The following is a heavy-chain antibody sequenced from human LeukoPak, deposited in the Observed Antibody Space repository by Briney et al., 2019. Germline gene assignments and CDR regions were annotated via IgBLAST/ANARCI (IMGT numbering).Heavy chain of an antibody. D-gene: IGHD4-17*01. CDR3: ARTRTTGDSFDI. V-gene: IGHV1-2*02. Sequence: ASVKVSCKASGYTFTGYYMHWVRQAPGQGLEWMGWINPNGGGTNYAQKFQGRVTMTRDTSISTAYMELTRLRSDDRAVYYCARTRTTGDSFDIWGQGTMVTVSS. J-gene: IGHJ3*02. CDR1: GYTFTGYY. CDR2: INPNGGGT.